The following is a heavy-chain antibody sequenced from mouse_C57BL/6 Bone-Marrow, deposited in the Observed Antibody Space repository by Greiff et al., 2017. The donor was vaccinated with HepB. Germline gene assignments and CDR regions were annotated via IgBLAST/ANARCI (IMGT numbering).Heavy chain of an antibody. V-gene: IGHV1-75*01. J-gene: IGHJ4*01. CDR2: IFPGSGST. D-gene: IGHD1-1*01. Sequence: VQLKESGPELVKPGASVKISCKASGYTFTDYYINWVKQRPGQGLEWIGWIFPGSGSTYYNEKFKGKATLTVDKSSSTAYMLLSSLTSEDSAVYFCARFLYYYGSHAMDYWGQGTSVTVSS. CDR3: ARFLYYYGSHAMDY. CDR1: GYTFTDYY.